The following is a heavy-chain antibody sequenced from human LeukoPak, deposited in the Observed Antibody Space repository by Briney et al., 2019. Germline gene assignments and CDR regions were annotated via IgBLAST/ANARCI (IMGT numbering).Heavy chain of an antibody. J-gene: IGHJ4*02. CDR2: ISWDGGST. CDR3: AKASGYSSSSAFGY. D-gene: IGHD6-6*01. V-gene: IGHV3-43*01. CDR1: GFTFDDYT. Sequence: GGSLRLSCAASGFTFDDYTMQWVRQAPGKGLEWVSLISWDGGSTYYADSVKGRFTISRDNSKNSLYLQMNSLRTEDTALYYCAKASGYSSSSAFGYWGQGTLVTVSS.